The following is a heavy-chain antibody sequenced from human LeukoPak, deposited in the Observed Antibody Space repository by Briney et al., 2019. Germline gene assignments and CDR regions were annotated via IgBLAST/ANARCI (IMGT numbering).Heavy chain of an antibody. CDR3: AVVVTAEYYFDY. V-gene: IGHV3-30*03. CDR2: ISYDGSNK. D-gene: IGHD2-21*02. Sequence: PGGSLRLSCAASGFTFSSYGMHWVRQAPGKGLEWVAVISYDGSNKYYADSVKGRFTISRDNSKNTLYLQMNSLRAEDTAVYYCAVVVTAEYYFDYWGQGTLVTVSS. CDR1: GFTFSSYG. J-gene: IGHJ4*02.